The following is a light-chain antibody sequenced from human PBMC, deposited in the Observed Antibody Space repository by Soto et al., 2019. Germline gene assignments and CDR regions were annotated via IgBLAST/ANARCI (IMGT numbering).Light chain of an antibody. J-gene: IGKJ5*01. CDR2: DAS. CDR1: QNINNY. Sequence: DNQMTQSPSSLSASVGATVTITCQASQNINNYLNWYQQKPGRAPKLLIYDASNLEAGVPSRFRGSGAGTDFTFTISRLQPEDIATYYCQQYENLPTFGQGTRLEIK. V-gene: IGKV1-33*01. CDR3: QQYENLPT.